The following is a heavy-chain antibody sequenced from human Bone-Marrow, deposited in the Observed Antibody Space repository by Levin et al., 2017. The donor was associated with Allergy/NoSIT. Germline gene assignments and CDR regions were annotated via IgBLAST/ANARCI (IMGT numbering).Heavy chain of an antibody. Sequence: SQTLSLTCTVSGDSFSSSYWTWIRQPAGGKGLEWIGRIYPSGSTNYNPSLKSRVTMSVDTSRNQFSLRLKSVTAADTAVYYCARGGAWGLDLWGQGTLVTVSS. V-gene: IGHV4-4*07. CDR3: ARGGAWGLDL. D-gene: IGHD7-27*01. CDR1: GDSFSSSY. CDR2: IYPSGST. J-gene: IGHJ5*02.